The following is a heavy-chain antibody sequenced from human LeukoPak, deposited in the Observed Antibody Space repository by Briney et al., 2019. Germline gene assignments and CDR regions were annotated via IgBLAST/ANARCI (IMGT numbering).Heavy chain of an antibody. CDR2: MNPNSGNT. J-gene: IGHJ6*02. V-gene: IGHV1-8*01. Sequence: ASVKVSCKASGYTFTSYDIYWVRQATGQGLEWMGWMNPNSGNTGYAQKFQGRVTMTRNTSISTAYMELSSLRTEDTAVYYCARYELAAGGNYYGMDVWGQGTTVTVSS. CDR1: GYTFTSYD. CDR3: ARYELAAGGNYYGMDV. D-gene: IGHD6-13*01.